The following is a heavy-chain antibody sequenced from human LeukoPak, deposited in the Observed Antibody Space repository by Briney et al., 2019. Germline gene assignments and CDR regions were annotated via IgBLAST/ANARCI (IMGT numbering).Heavy chain of an antibody. D-gene: IGHD2-21*01. CDR3: ARGVMAARLYYFDY. Sequence: GRSLRLSCAAFGFTFSNYGMHWVRQAPGKGLEWVSGITGSGDYTYYIDSVQGRFTISRDNSKNMLFLQMNSLRAEDTAVYYCARGVMAARLYYFDYWGRGILVTVSS. CDR1: GFTFSNYG. CDR2: ITGSGDYT. J-gene: IGHJ4*02. V-gene: IGHV3-23*01.